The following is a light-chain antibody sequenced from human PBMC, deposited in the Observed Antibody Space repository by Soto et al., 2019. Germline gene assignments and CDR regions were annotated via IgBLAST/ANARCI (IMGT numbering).Light chain of an antibody. CDR2: GAS. CDR1: QSVTSN. V-gene: IGKV3-15*01. CDR3: PQYDNWPRT. Sequence: EIVMTQSPATLSVSPGERATLSCRASQSVTSNLAWYQQKPGQAPRLLIYGASTRATGFPARFSGSGSGTEFTLTISSLHSEDFAVYYCPQYDNWPRTFGQGTKVEIK. J-gene: IGKJ1*01.